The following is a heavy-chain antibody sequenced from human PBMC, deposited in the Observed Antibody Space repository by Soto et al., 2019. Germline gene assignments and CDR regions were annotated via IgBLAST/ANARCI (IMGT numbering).Heavy chain of an antibody. D-gene: IGHD3-10*01. V-gene: IGHV1-69*19. CDR2: ISPMFGAA. J-gene: IGHJ4*02. CDR1: GGTFNTYA. Sequence: QVQLVQSGAEMKKPGSSVKVSCQSSGGTFNTYAMNWVXXXXXXGXEWMXDISPMFGAANYAPKFQGRVTITADESTGTSYMQLSSLTSEDTALYFCAREVQVHTPAFVYWGQGTLVTVSS. CDR3: AREVQVHTPAFVY.